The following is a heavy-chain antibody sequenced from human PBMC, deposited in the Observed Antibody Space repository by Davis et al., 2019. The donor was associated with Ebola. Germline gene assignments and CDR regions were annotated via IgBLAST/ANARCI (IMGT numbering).Heavy chain of an antibody. Sequence: PSETLSLTCTVSGGSISSYYWSWIRQPPGKGLEWIGYIYCSGSTNYNPSLKSRVTISVDTSKNQFSLKLSSVTAADTAVYYCARAGYCSSTSCPGRAFDIWGQGKMVTVSS. V-gene: IGHV4-59*01. D-gene: IGHD2-2*03. CDR3: ARAGYCSSTSCPGRAFDI. J-gene: IGHJ3*02. CDR2: IYCSGST. CDR1: GGSISSYY.